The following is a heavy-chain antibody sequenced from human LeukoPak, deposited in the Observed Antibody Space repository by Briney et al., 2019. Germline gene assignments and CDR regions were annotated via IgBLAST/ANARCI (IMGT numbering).Heavy chain of an antibody. J-gene: IGHJ3*02. D-gene: IGHD3-22*01. CDR1: GGTFSSYA. CDR3: ARSYFYDSSGSDAFDI. CDR2: IIPIFGTA. Sequence: SVKVSCKASGGTFSSYAISWVRQAPGQGLEWMGGIIPIFGTANYAQKFQGRVTITADKSTSTAYMELSSLRSEDTAVYYCARSYFYDSSGSDAFDIWGQGTMVTVSS. V-gene: IGHV1-69*06.